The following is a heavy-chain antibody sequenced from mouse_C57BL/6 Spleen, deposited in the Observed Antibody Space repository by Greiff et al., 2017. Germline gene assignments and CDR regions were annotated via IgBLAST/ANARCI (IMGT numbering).Heavy chain of an antibody. CDR2: IHPNSGST. Sequence: QVQLQQPGAELVKPGASVKLSCKASGYTFTSYWMHWVKQRPGQGLEWIGMIHPNSGSTNYNEKVKSKAKLTVDKSSSTAYSQLSSLTSEDSAVYYCARNHDGSSHEGFDYWGQGTTLTVSS. CDR3: ARNHDGSSHEGFDY. D-gene: IGHD1-1*01. CDR1: GYTFTSYW. V-gene: IGHV1-64*01. J-gene: IGHJ2*01.